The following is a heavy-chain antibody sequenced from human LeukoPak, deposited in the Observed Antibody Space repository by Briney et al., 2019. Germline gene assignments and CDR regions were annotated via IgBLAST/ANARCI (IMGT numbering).Heavy chain of an antibody. V-gene: IGHV4-59*08. J-gene: IGHJ4*02. D-gene: IGHD3-9*01. CDR2: IYYSGST. CDR1: GGSFSSYY. Sequence: PSETLSLTCTVSGGSFSSYYWSWIRQAPGKGLAWIGYIYYSGSTNYNPSLKSRVTISVDTSKNQFSLKLSSVTAADTAVYYCARRNYDILTGYAYFDYWGQGTLVTVSS. CDR3: ARRNYDILTGYAYFDY.